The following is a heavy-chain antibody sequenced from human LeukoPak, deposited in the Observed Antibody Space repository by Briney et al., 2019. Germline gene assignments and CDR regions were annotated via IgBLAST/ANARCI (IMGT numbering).Heavy chain of an antibody. CDR2: ISSSSSYT. CDR1: GFTFSDYY. V-gene: IGHV3-11*06. J-gene: IGHJ5*02. CDR3: ARDRYCSGGSCYGWFDP. Sequence: RSGGSLILSCAASGFTFSDYYMSWIRQAPGKGLEWVSYISSSSSYTKYADSVKGRFTISRDNAKNSLYLQMNSLRAEDTAVYHCARDRYCSGGSCYGWFDPWGQGTLVTVSS. D-gene: IGHD2-15*01.